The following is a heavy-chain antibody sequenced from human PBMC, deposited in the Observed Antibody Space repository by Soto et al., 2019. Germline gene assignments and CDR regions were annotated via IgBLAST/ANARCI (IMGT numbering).Heavy chain of an antibody. CDR2: IYYSGST. Sequence: QVQLQESGPGLVKPSETLSLTCTVSGGSISSYYWSWIRQPPGKGLEWIGYIYYSGSTTYNPSLRSRVTISVDTSKNQFSLKLSSVTAADTAVYYCARSQGVATLWTFDYWGQGTLVTVSS. J-gene: IGHJ4*02. V-gene: IGHV4-59*08. CDR3: ARSQGVATLWTFDY. CDR1: GGSISSYY. D-gene: IGHD5-12*01.